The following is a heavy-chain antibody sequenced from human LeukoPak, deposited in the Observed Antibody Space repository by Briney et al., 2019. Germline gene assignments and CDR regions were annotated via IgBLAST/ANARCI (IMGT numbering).Heavy chain of an antibody. CDR3: ARATIFGVVSGYMDV. CDR1: GGSISSGGYY. Sequence: SETLSLTCTVSGGSISSGGYYWSWIRQPPGKGLEWIGYIYHSGSTYYNPSLKSRVTISVDRSKNQFSLKLSSVTAADTAVYYCARATIFGVVSGYMDVWGKGTTVTVSS. J-gene: IGHJ6*03. V-gene: IGHV4-30-2*01. D-gene: IGHD3-3*01. CDR2: IYHSGST.